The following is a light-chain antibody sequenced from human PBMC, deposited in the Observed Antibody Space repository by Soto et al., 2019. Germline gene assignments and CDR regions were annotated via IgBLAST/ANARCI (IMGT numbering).Light chain of an antibody. CDR3: CSYAGSTPYV. CDR1: SSDVGGYNY. Sequence: QSALTQPPSASGSPGQSVTISCTGTSSDVGGYNYVSWYQQHPGKAPKLMISEVSKRPSGVPDRFSGSKSGNTASLTVSGLQAEYEADYYCCSYAGSTPYVFGTGTKVTVL. V-gene: IGLV2-8*01. J-gene: IGLJ1*01. CDR2: EVS.